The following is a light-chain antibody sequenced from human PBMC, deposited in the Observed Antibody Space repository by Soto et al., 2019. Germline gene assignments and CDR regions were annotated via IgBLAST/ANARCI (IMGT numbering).Light chain of an antibody. Sequence: QSALTQPPSVSAAPGQTVTISCSGSSSNIGNNYVSWYQQLPGTAPQLLIYDNNQRPSGIPDRFSGSKSGTSATLGITGLQTGDEADYYCGTWDSSLSAVVFGGGTKLTVL. CDR1: SSNIGNNY. J-gene: IGLJ2*01. CDR2: DNN. CDR3: GTWDSSLSAVV. V-gene: IGLV1-51*01.